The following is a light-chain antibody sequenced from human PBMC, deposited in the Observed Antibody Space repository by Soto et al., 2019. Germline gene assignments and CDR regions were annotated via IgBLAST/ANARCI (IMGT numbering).Light chain of an antibody. V-gene: IGKV3-11*01. Sequence: EIVMTQSPATLSLSPGARATLSCRASQSVSSRLAWYQHKPGQAPRLLIYDASNRATGIPARFSGSGSGTDFTLTISSLEPEDFAVYYCQQCYNWPQWTFGQGTKVDI. CDR2: DAS. J-gene: IGKJ1*01. CDR3: QQCYNWPQWT. CDR1: QSVSSR.